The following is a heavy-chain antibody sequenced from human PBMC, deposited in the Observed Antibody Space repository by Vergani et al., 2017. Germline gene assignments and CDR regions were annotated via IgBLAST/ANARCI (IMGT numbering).Heavy chain of an antibody. J-gene: IGHJ2*01. Sequence: QVQRLESGPGLLKPSETLSLTCSVSGYSIGSGFYWAWIRQSPGEGLQWLTSIHNRGKTYHNPSLKSRVSVSLDTSKNRFSLNLTSVTATDTAVYYCARSQGDYWYFDLWGPGSLVTVSS. CDR3: ARSQGDYWYFDL. CDR1: GYSIGSGFY. CDR2: IHNRGKT. D-gene: IGHD2-21*01. V-gene: IGHV4-38-2*01.